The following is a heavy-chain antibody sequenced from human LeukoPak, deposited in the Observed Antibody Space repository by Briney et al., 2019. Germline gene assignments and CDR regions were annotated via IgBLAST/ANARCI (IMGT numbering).Heavy chain of an antibody. Sequence: AGGSLRLSCAASGFTFSTYAMHWVRQAPGKGLEWVAVIPYDGSNKYYADSVKGRFTISRENSKNRLYLQMNSLRAEDTAVYYCAKDLRANRSTERAFHIWGQGTMATVSS. J-gene: IGHJ3*02. CDR3: AKDLRANRSTERAFHI. CDR2: IPYDGSNK. CDR1: GFTFSTYA. D-gene: IGHD1-1*01. V-gene: IGHV3-30*04.